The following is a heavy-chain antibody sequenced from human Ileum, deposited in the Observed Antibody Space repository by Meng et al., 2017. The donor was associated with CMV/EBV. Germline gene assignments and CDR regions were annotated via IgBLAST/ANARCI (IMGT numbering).Heavy chain of an antibody. CDR2: IYWDDDK. J-gene: IGHJ1*01. D-gene: IGHD6-13*01. V-gene: IGHV2-5*02. CDR1: GFSLSTSGVG. CDR3: AHRRGIEEYFQH. Sequence: QITLKESGPTLVKPTQTLTLTCTFSGFSLSTSGVGVGLIRQPPGKALEWLALIYWDDDKRYSPSLKSRLTITKDTSKNQVVLTMTNMDPVDTATYYCAHRRGIEEYFQHWGQGTLVTVSS.